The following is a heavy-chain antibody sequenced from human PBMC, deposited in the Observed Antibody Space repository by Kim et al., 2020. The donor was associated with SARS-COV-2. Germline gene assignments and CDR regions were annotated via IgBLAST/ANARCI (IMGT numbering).Heavy chain of an antibody. V-gene: IGHV3-53*01. CDR1: EFTVSSNY. CDR2: AHSDGAT. J-gene: IGHJ4*02. CDR3: ASSMGY. Sequence: GGSLRLSCATSEFTVSSNYMSWVRQAPGKGLEWVSVAHSDGATYYSDSVKGRFTISRDNSNDTLYLQMNSLRAEDTAVYFCASSMGYWGQGTLVTVSS. D-gene: IGHD2-8*01.